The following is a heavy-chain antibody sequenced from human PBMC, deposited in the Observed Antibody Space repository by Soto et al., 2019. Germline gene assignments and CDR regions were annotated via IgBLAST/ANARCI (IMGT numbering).Heavy chain of an antibody. CDR3: ARAYLGRLPRRADYYYALDV. Sequence: GGSLRLSCAASGLTFSTYDMHWVCQVPGKGLEWVSAIGSAHDPYYLGSVKGRFSISRENAKNSLYLQMNSLTTGDTAAYYCARAYLGRLPRRADYYYALDVWGQGTTVTVSS. D-gene: IGHD1-26*01. J-gene: IGHJ6*02. V-gene: IGHV3-13*05. CDR2: IGSAHDP. CDR1: GLTFSTYD.